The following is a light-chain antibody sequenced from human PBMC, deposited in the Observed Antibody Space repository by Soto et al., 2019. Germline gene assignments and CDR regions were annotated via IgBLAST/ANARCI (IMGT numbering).Light chain of an antibody. J-gene: IGKJ4*01. Sequence: EIVLTQSPVTLSLSPGERATLSCRASQSVSSYLAWYQQRPGQAPRLLIHDASTRATGIPARFSGSGSGTDFTLTISSLEPEDFAVYYCQQRSSPLTFGGGTKVELK. CDR2: DAS. CDR1: QSVSSY. V-gene: IGKV3-11*01. CDR3: QQRSSPLT.